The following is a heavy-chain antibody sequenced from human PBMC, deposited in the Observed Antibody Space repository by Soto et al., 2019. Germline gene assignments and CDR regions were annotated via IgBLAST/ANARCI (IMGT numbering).Heavy chain of an antibody. CDR1: GFMFNNYW. CDR2: IKQDGTEK. CDR3: ARGPYCGNTPCIDWIDF. J-gene: IGHJ5*01. Sequence: EVQLVESGGDLVQPGGSLRLSCTASGFMFNNYWMTWVRQAPGKGLEWVANIKQDGTEKYYVDSVKGRFTVFRDNAKNAVFREMTSLRVEDTARYYCARGPYCGNTPCIDWIDFWGQGTWVTVSS. V-gene: IGHV3-7*01. D-gene: IGHD2-21*01.